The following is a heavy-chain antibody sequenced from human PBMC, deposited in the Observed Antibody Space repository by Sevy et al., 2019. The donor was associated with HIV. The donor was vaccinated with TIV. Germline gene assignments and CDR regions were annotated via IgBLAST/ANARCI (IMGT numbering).Heavy chain of an antibody. V-gene: IGHV3-30*18. CDR2: ISYDGSNK. D-gene: IGHD1-26*01. J-gene: IGHJ5*02. Sequence: GGSLRLSCAASGFTFSSYGMHWVRQAPGKGLEWVAVISYDGSNKYYADSVKGRFTISRDNSKNTLHLQMNSLRAEDTAVYYCAKGTSGSYYVRWFDPWGQGTLVTVSS. CDR3: AKGTSGSYYVRWFDP. CDR1: GFTFSSYG.